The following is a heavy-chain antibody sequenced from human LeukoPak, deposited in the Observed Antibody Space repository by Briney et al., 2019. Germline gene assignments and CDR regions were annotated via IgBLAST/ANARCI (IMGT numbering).Heavy chain of an antibody. CDR1: GGSISSRNW. CDR2: IYHSGST. J-gene: IGHJ4*02. V-gene: IGHV4-4*02. Sequence: SGTLSLTCAVSGGSISSRNWWSWVRQPPGKGLEWIGEIYHSGSTNYNPSLKSRVTISVDKSKNQFSLKLSSVTAADTAVYYCARDLDYYGSGSGGFDYWAREPWSASPQ. D-gene: IGHD3-10*01. CDR3: ARDLDYYGSGSGGFDY.